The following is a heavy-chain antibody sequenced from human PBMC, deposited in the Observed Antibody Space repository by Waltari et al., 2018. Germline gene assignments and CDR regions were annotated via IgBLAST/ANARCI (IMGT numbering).Heavy chain of an antibody. V-gene: IGHV4-59*01. Sequence: QVQLQESGPSRLKPSETLSLIGTVSGGSISGFYWSWVRQPPGKGLDWIGYIYYTGSTNFNPSLKSRVTMSVDTSKNQFSLKLSSVTAADTAFYYCARGGGGDWEWFDPWGQGTLVTVSS. CDR1: GGSISGFY. J-gene: IGHJ5*02. CDR3: ARGGGGDWEWFDP. CDR2: IYYTGST. D-gene: IGHD2-21*02.